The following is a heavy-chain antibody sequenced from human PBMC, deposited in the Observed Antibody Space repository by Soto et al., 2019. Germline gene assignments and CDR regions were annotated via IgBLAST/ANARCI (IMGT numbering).Heavy chain of an antibody. D-gene: IGHD6-19*01. CDR1: GGSIASYY. Sequence: SETLSLTCTVSGGSIASYYWTWIRQPAGRGLEWIGRIYSSGSTNYNPSLKSRVTMSVDTSTNQFSLKLSSVTAADTAVYYCARDEQQWRGFDYWGQGTLVTVSS. V-gene: IGHV4-4*07. CDR3: ARDEQQWRGFDY. J-gene: IGHJ4*02. CDR2: IYSSGST.